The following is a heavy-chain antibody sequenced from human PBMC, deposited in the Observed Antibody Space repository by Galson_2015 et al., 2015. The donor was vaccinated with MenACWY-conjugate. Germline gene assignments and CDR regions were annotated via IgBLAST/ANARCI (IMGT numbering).Heavy chain of an antibody. CDR1: GYSFTSYW. CDR2: IDRSDSYT. Sequence: QSGAEAKKPGESLRISCKGSGYSFTSYWISWVRQMPGKTLEWMGRIDRSDSYTNYRPSFQDHVTISADNSISTAYLQWSSLKASDNAMYYCASSPYGDPNWFDPWGKGTLVTVSS. V-gene: IGHV5-10-1*01. CDR3: ASSPYGDPNWFDP. D-gene: IGHD4-17*01. J-gene: IGHJ5*02.